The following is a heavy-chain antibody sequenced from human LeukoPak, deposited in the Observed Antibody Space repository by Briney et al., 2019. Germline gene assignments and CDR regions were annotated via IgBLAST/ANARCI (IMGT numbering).Heavy chain of an antibody. Sequence: GASVKVSCKASGYTFTGYYMHWVRQAPGQGLEWMGWINPNSGGTNYAQKFQGRVTMTRDTSISTAYMELSRLRSDDTAVYYCARDYFPGIAAAPLRPWGQGTLVTVS. CDR1: GYTFTGYY. CDR2: INPNSGGT. J-gene: IGHJ5*02. V-gene: IGHV1-2*02. CDR3: ARDYFPGIAAAPLRP. D-gene: IGHD6-13*01.